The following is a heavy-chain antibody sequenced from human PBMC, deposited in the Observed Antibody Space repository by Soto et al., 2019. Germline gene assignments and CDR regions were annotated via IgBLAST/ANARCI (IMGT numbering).Heavy chain of an antibody. D-gene: IGHD4-4*01. Sequence: EVRLVESGGGLVQPGESLRLSCEASGFTVGTNYISWVRQSPGKGLEWVSVIYAAGHTYYPDSVKGRFTISRDKSLNTVSLQMSSLRVDDTPVYYCARAIVTPGTYYIDVWGKGTTVTVSS. J-gene: IGHJ6*03. CDR3: ARAIVTPGTYYIDV. CDR2: IYAAGHT. CDR1: GFTVGTNY. V-gene: IGHV3-66*01.